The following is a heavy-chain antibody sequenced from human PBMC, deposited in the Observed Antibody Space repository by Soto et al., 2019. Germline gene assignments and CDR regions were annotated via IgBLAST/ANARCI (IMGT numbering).Heavy chain of an antibody. V-gene: IGHV3-30-3*01. CDR2: ISYDGSNK. J-gene: IGHJ6*02. D-gene: IGHD2-2*01. CDR3: AREVGYCSSTSCPAYYYYGMDV. CDR1: GFTFSSYA. Sequence: PGGSLRLSCAASGFTFSSYAMHWVRQAPGKGLEWVAVISYDGSNKYYADSVKGRFTISRDNSKNTLYLQMNSLRAEETAVYYCAREVGYCSSTSCPAYYYYGMDVWGQGTTVTVSS.